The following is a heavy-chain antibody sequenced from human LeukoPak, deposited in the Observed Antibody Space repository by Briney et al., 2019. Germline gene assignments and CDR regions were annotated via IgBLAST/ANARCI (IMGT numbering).Heavy chain of an antibody. J-gene: IGHJ4*02. CDR3: VWGTGGYRYEY. CDR1: GYTFTNNW. D-gene: IGHD5-18*01. Sequence: GEFLKISCQGSGYTFTNNWIGWVRQMPGKGLEWMGIINPADSDTRYGPSLQGQVAISADKSINTAYLQWSSLKASDTAIYFCVWGTGGYRYEYWGQGTPVTVSS. CDR2: INPADSDT. V-gene: IGHV5-51*01.